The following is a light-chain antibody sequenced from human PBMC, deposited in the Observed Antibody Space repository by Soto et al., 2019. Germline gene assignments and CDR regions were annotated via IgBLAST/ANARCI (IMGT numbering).Light chain of an antibody. Sequence: QSVLTQPPSVSGAPGQRVTISCSGTSSNIGAGYDVHWYHQVPGTAPQLLIYGNNNRASGVPDRFSGSRSGTSASLAITGLQAEDEADYYCQSFDTRLRGSVFGGGTQLTVL. CDR3: QSFDTRLRGSV. J-gene: IGLJ3*02. CDR1: SSNIGAGYD. V-gene: IGLV1-40*01. CDR2: GNN.